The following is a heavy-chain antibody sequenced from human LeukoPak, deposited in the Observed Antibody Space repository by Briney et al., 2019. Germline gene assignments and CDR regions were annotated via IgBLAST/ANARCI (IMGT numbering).Heavy chain of an antibody. CDR2: ISWNSGSV. D-gene: IGHD3-10*01. CDR3: AKDMVRRKAFDY. V-gene: IGHV3-9*01. J-gene: IGHJ4*02. CDR1: GFTFDDYA. Sequence: GRSLRLSCAASGFTFDDYAMHWVRHVPGKGLEWVSGISWNSGSVAYADSVKGRFTISRDNAKNSLYLQMNNLRVEDTALYYCAKDMVRRKAFDYWGQGTLVTVSS.